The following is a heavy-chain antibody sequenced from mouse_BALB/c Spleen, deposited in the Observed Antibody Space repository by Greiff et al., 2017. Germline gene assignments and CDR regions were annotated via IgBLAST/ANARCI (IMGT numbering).Heavy chain of an antibody. CDR2: ISYSGST. J-gene: IGHJ4*01. CDR3: AYGSSLYYAMDY. Sequence: DVQLQESGPGLVKPSQSLSLTCTVTGYSITSDYAWNWIRQFPGNKLEWMGYISYSGSTSYNPSLKSRISITRDTSKNQFFLQLNSVTTEDTATYYCAYGSSLYYAMDYWGQGTSVTVSS. V-gene: IGHV3-2*02. D-gene: IGHD1-1*01. CDR1: GYSITSDYA.